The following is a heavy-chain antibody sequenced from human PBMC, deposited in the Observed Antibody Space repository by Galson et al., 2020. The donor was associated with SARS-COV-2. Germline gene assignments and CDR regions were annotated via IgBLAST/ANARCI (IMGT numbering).Heavy chain of an antibody. V-gene: IGHV4-34*01. CDR3: AREENFFLGVTATRMCYFDY. Sequence: SKTLSITCAVYGGPFSGYYWSWIRPTPGKGLGWLGEINSIGSTNYNPSPNSPITLSVDTSKNHFSLKLSSVTAADTAEYYCAREENFFLGVTATRMCYFDYWGRGTLATVSS. J-gene: IGHJ4*02. D-gene: IGHD2-21*02. CDR1: GGPFSGYY. CDR2: INSIGST.